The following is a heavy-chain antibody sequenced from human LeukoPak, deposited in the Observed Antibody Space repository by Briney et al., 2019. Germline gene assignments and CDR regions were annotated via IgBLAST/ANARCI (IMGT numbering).Heavy chain of an antibody. CDR3: ARDIATVTTNPDY. CDR2: IIPIFGTA. J-gene: IGHJ4*02. V-gene: IGHV1-69*01. D-gene: IGHD4-17*01. Sequence: ASVKVSCKASGGTFSSYAISWVRQAPGQGLEWMGGIIPIFGTANYAQKFQGRVTITADESTSTAYMELSSLRSDDTAVYYCARDIATVTTNPDYWGQGTLVTVSS. CDR1: GGTFSSYA.